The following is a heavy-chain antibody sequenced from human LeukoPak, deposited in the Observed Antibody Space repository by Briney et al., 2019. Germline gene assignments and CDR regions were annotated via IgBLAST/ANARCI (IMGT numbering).Heavy chain of an antibody. Sequence: PGGSLRLSCAASGFTFSSYAMHWVRQAPGKGLEWVSAISGSGGSTYYADSVKGRFTISRDNSKNTLYLQMNSLRAEDTAVYYCAGHQGKQQLVHWYFDLWGRGTLVTVSS. V-gene: IGHV3-23*01. CDR3: AGHQGKQQLVHWYFDL. D-gene: IGHD6-13*01. CDR2: ISGSGGST. CDR1: GFTFSSYA. J-gene: IGHJ2*01.